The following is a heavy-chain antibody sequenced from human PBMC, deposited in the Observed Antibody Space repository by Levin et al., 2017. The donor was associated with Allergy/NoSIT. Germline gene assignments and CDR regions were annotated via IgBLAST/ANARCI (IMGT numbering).Heavy chain of an antibody. D-gene: IGHD6-13*01. CDR2: LYSGGST. CDR3: ARGFGSSTSWPYY. CDR1: GFTVSSHY. Sequence: PGGSLRLSCAASGFTVSSHYMNWVRQAPGKGLEWVSLLYSGGSTYYTDSVKGRFIISRDNSKNTVYLQMNKMRVDDTAVYYCARGFGSSTSWPYYWGQGTLVTVSS. J-gene: IGHJ4*02. V-gene: IGHV3-66*01.